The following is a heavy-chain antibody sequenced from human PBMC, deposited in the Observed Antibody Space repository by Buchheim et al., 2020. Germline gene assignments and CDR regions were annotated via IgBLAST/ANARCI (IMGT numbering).Heavy chain of an antibody. D-gene: IGHD1-14*01. CDR2: INPRDSET. Sequence: DVHLVQSGAEVKKPGESLKISCKDSEYGFSTYWIGWVRQVPGEGLEWMGIINPRDSETRYSPSFQGHVTISVDKSITTAYLQWTRLETSDSAMYYCAREPGPQENNFWGQGTL. V-gene: IGHV5-51*03. CDR3: AREPGPQENNF. J-gene: IGHJ4*02. CDR1: EYGFSTYW.